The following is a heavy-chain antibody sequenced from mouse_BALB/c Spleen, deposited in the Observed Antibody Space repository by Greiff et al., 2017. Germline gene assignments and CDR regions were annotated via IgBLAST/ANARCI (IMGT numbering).Heavy chain of an antibody. D-gene: IGHD1-1*01. Sequence: EVKVVESGGGLVQPGGSLKLSCAASGFTFSSYGMSWVRQTPDKRLELVATINSNGGSTYYPDSVKGRFTISRDNAKNTLYLQMSSLKSEDTAMYYCARDLHYYGSSYLDYWGQGTTLTVSS. CDR2: INSNGGST. CDR3: ARDLHYYGSSYLDY. V-gene: IGHV5-6-3*01. J-gene: IGHJ2*01. CDR1: GFTFSSYG.